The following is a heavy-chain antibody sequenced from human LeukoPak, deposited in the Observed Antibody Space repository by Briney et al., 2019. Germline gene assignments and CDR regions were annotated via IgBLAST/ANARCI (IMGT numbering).Heavy chain of an antibody. CDR2: INRDGSEK. V-gene: IGHV3-7*01. D-gene: IGHD3-10*01. J-gene: IGHJ4*02. CDR3: ATKAAPSRANPFDY. CDR1: GFTLRNYA. Sequence: GGSLRLSCAASGFTLRNYAMSWVRQAPGKGLEWVANINRDGSEKNYVDSVKGRFTISRDNAKNSLYLQMDSLRAEDTAVYYCATKAAPSRANPFDYWGQGTLVTVSS.